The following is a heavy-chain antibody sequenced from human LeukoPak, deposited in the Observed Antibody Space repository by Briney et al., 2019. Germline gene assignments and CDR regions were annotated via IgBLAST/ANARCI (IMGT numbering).Heavy chain of an antibody. CDR3: AKADYYDFWSGYFDY. CDR1: GFTFSSYA. CDR2: ISGSGGST. D-gene: IGHD3-3*01. J-gene: IGHJ4*02. Sequence: PGASLRLSCAASGFTFSSYAMSWVRQAPGKGLEWVSAISGSGGSTYYADSVKGRFTISRDNSKNTLYLQMNSLRAEDTAVYYCAKADYYDFWSGYFDYWGQGTLATVSS. V-gene: IGHV3-23*01.